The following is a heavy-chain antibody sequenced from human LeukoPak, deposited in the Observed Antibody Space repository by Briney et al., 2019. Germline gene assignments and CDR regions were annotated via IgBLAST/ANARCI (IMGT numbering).Heavy chain of an antibody. CDR2: IYYSGST. CDR1: GGSVSSGSYY. V-gene: IGHV4-61*01. Sequence: PSETLSLTCTVSGGSVSSGSYYWSWIRQPPGKGLEWIGYIYYSGSTNYNPSLKSRVTISVDTSKNQFSLKLSSVTAADTAVYYCARDKYGYNWFDPWGQGTLVTVSS. CDR3: ARDKYGYNWFDP. J-gene: IGHJ5*02. D-gene: IGHD4-17*01.